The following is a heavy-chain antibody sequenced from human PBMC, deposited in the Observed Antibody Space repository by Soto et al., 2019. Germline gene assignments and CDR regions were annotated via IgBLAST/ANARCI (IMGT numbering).Heavy chain of an antibody. V-gene: IGHV1-69*01. CDR3: ARDGGGYGDYVLDGRDYYYGMDV. J-gene: IGHJ6*02. CDR1: GGTFSSYA. Sequence: QVQLVQSGAEVKKPGSSVKVSCKASGGTFSSYAISWVRQAPGQGLEWMGGIIPIFGTANYAQKFQGRVTITADESTRTAYMELSSLRSEDTAVYYCARDGGGYGDYVLDGRDYYYGMDVWGQGTTVTVSS. D-gene: IGHD4-17*01. CDR2: IIPIFGTA.